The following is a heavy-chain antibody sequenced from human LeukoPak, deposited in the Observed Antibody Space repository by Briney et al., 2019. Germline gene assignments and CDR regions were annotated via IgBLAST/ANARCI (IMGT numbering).Heavy chain of an antibody. Sequence: GGSLRLTCAASGFTFSSYAMSWVRQAPGKGLGWVSAISGSGGSTYYADSVKGRFTISRDNSKNTLYLQMNSLRAEDTAVYYCAKDQTYSSGWFDYWGQGTLVTVSS. J-gene: IGHJ4*02. CDR2: ISGSGGST. D-gene: IGHD6-19*01. V-gene: IGHV3-23*01. CDR3: AKDQTYSSGWFDY. CDR1: GFTFSSYA.